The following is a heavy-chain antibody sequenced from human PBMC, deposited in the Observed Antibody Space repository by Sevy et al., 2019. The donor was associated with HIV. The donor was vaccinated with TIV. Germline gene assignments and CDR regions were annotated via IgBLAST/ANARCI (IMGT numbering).Heavy chain of an antibody. Sequence: GGCLRLSCAASGFTFSDYYMSWIRQAPGKGLEWVSYISTSGSTIYYADSVKGRFTISRDNAKNSLYLQMNSLRAEDTAAYDCARAEIACDTSSCSVDWFDPWGQGTSVTVSS. V-gene: IGHV3-11*01. D-gene: IGHD2-2*01. CDR2: ISTSGSTI. CDR1: GFTFSDYY. CDR3: ARAEIACDTSSCSVDWFDP. J-gene: IGHJ5*02.